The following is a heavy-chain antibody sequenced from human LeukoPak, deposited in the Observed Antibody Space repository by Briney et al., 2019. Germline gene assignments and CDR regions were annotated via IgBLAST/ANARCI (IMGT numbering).Heavy chain of an antibody. V-gene: IGHV1-8*01. CDR2: MNPNSGNT. Sequence: ASVKVSCKASGYTFTSYDINWVRQATGQGLEWMGWMNPNSGNTGCAQKFQGRVTMTRNTSISTAYMELSSLRSEDTAVYYCARSITNYYYYGMDVWGQGTTVTVSS. CDR1: GYTFTSYD. D-gene: IGHD1-1*01. CDR3: ARSITNYYYYGMDV. J-gene: IGHJ6*02.